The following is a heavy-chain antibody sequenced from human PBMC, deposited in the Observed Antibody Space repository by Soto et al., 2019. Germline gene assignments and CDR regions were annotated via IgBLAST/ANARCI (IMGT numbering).Heavy chain of an antibody. CDR2: TRTSSSCI. CDR1: GFNFNNFG. Sequence: GGSLRLSCAASGFNFNNFGMNWFRQAPGKGLEWVSSTRTSSSCIYYAESVKGRFTISRDNAKKSLYLEMNRLGVEDTAVYYCARDRAPFCGGDCGLVDVWGQGTSVTVSS. J-gene: IGHJ6*02. CDR3: ARDRAPFCGGDCGLVDV. D-gene: IGHD2-21*02. V-gene: IGHV3-21*01.